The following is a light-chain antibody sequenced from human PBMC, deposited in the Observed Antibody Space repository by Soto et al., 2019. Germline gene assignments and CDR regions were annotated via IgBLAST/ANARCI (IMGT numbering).Light chain of an antibody. CDR3: CPYSSSSTLV. J-gene: IGLJ2*01. Sequence: QSALTQPASVSGSPGQTITISCTGTSSDVGGYNYVSWYQQHPGKAPKLLIYEVSNRHSGVSNRFSGSKSGNTASLTISGVQAEDEADYYCCPYSSSSTLVFGGGTKLTVL. CDR1: SSDVGGYNY. CDR2: EVS. V-gene: IGLV2-14*01.